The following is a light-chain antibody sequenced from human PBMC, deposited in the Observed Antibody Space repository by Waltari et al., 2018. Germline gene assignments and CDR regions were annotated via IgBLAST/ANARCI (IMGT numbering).Light chain of an antibody. CDR1: SSNIGSNT. Sequence: QSVLTQPPSASGTPGQRVTISCSGSSSNIGSNTVNWYQQLPATAPKLPIYSNNQRPSGVPDRFSGSKSGTSASLAISGLQSEDEADYYCAAWDDSLNGPVFGGGTKLTVL. CDR2: SNN. CDR3: AAWDDSLNGPV. V-gene: IGLV1-44*01. J-gene: IGLJ2*01.